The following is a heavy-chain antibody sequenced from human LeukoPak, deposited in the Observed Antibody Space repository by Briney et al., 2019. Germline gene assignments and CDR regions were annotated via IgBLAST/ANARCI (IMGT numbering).Heavy chain of an antibody. Sequence: ASVKVSCKASGYTFTGYYMHWVRQAPGQGLEWMGWINPNSGGTNYAQKFQGRVTMTRDTSISTAYMELSRLRSDDTAVYYCARGNHRPYYDSSGQGTDLGYNWFDPWGQGTLVTVSS. CDR3: ARGNHRPYYDSSGQGTDLGYNWFDP. CDR1: GYTFTGYY. CDR2: INPNSGGT. J-gene: IGHJ5*02. D-gene: IGHD3-22*01. V-gene: IGHV1-2*02.